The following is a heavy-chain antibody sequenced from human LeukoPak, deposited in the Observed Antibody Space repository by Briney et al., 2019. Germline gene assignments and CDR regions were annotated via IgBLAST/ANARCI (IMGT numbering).Heavy chain of an antibody. J-gene: IGHJ4*02. V-gene: IGHV3-30-3*01. CDR3: AREDILNVDTAMAPFFDY. Sequence: GRSLRLSCAASGFTFSSYAMPWVRQAPGKGLEWVAVISYDGSNKYYADSVKGRFTISRDNSKNTLYLQMNSLRAEDTAVYYCAREDILNVDTAMAPFFDYWGQGTLVTVSS. CDR2: ISYDGSNK. D-gene: IGHD5-18*01. CDR1: GFTFSSYA.